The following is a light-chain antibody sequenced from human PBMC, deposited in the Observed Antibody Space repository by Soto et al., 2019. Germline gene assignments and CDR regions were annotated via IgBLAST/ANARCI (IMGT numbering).Light chain of an antibody. Sequence: EIVMTQSPATLSVSPGERATLSCRASQSVSSNLAWYQQKPGQAPRLLIYGASTRATGIPARFSGSGSWTEFTLTISSLQSADFAVYYCQQYNNWPPNTFGQGTKLEIK. CDR3: QQYNNWPPNT. J-gene: IGKJ2*01. CDR1: QSVSSN. CDR2: GAS. V-gene: IGKV3-15*01.